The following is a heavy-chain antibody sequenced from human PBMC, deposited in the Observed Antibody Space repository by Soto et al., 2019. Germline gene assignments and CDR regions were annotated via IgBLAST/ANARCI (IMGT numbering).Heavy chain of an antibody. J-gene: IGHJ6*02. CDR2: INTGNGNT. CDR1: GYSFTTHA. CDR3: VRREQLYHYYYGMDV. Sequence: GASVKVSCKASGYSFTTHAMIWVRQAPGQRPEWMGWINTGNGNTRYSPKFQGRVNITRDTSASTAYIELSSLKSEDTAVYYCVRREQLYHYYYGMDVWGQGSTVTVSS. V-gene: IGHV1-3*04.